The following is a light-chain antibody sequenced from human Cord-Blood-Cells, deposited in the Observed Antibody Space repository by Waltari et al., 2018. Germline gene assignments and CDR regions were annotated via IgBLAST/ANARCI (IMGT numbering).Light chain of an antibody. Sequence: QTVVPQEPSFSVSPGGTVTLTCGLSSGSVSTSYYPSWYQQTPGQAPRTPIYSTNTRSSGVPDRFSGSKSGNTASLTISGLQAEDEADYYCCSYAGSSTLVFGGGTKLTVL. V-gene: IGLV8-61*01. CDR3: CSYAGSSTLV. J-gene: IGLJ3*02. CDR1: SGSVSTSYY. CDR2: STN.